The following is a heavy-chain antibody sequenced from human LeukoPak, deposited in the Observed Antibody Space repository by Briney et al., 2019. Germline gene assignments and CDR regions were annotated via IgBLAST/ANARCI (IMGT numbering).Heavy chain of an antibody. CDR1: GFTFSSYG. J-gene: IGHJ4*02. D-gene: IGHD2-15*01. V-gene: IGHV3-30*02. CDR2: IRYDGSNK. Sequence: PGGSLRLSCAASGFTFSSYGMHWVRQAPGKGLEWVAFIRYDGSNKYYADSVKGRFTISRDNSKNTLYLQMNSLRAEGTAVYYCAKGDIVVVVAAGSGFDYWGQGTLVTVSS. CDR3: AKGDIVVVVAAGSGFDY.